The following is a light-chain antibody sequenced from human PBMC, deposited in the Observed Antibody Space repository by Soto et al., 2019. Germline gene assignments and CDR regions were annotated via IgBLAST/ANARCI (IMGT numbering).Light chain of an antibody. V-gene: IGLV2-14*01. J-gene: IGLJ1*01. CDR3: SSYTSTSTV. CDR1: SSDGDDYKD. Sequence: QSALTQPASVSGSPGQSITISCTGISSDGDDYKDVSWYQQHPGKAPKLILYEVTYRPSGVSNRFSGSKSGNTASLTISGRQAEDEADYYCSSYTSTSTVFGTGTKVTVL. CDR2: EVT.